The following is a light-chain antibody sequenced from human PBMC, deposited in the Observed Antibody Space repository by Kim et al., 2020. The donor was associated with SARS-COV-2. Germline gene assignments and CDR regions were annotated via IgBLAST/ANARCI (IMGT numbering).Light chain of an antibody. CDR1: SGSSASNY. CDR2: EDD. V-gene: IGLV6-57*03. Sequence: KTVTIYCTRSSGSSASNYVQWYQQRPGSAPSTVIYEDDQTPSGVPDRFSGSIDTSSNSASLTISGLKTEDEADYYCQSSDSNNRVFGGGTQLTVL. J-gene: IGLJ3*02. CDR3: QSSDSNNRV.